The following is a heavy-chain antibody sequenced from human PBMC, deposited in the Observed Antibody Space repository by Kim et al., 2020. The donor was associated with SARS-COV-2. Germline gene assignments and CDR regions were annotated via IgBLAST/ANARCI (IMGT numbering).Heavy chain of an antibody. CDR3: AIDWGEYYDTTSFDI. J-gene: IGHJ3*02. Sequence: SETLSLTCTVSGGSISSYYWSWIRQPPGKGLEWIGYIYYSWSTNYNPSLKSRVTISVDTSKNHFSLNLISVTAADTSVYYCAIDWGEYYDTTSFDILVLG. CDR2: IYYSWST. CDR1: GGSISSYY. V-gene: IGHV4-59*01. D-gene: IGHD3-22*01.